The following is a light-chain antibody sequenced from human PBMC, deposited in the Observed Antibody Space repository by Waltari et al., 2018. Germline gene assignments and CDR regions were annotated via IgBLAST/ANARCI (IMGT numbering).Light chain of an antibody. V-gene: IGLV1-44*01. CDR3: AAWDDSLSGPG. J-gene: IGLJ3*02. CDR1: TSNIGSNT. CDR2: TNN. Sequence: QSVLTQPPSASGTPGQRATIPCSGSTSNIGSNTVNWYQQLPGTAPKLLIYTNNQRPSGVPDRFSGSKSGTSASLAISGLQSEDEADYYCAAWDDSLSGPGFGGGTKLTVL.